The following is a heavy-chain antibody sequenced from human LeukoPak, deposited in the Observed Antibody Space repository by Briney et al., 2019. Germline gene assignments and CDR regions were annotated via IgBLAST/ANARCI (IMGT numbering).Heavy chain of an antibody. D-gene: IGHD3-22*01. CDR1: GFTFSSYA. CDR3: ASRYLVVLSWFTVRFDY. J-gene: IGHJ4*02. Sequence: GGSLILSCAASGFTFSSYAMSWVRQAPGKGLEWVSAISGSGGSTYSADSVKGRFTISRDNSKNTLYLQMNSLRAEDTAVYYCASRYLVVLSWFTVRFDYWGQGTLVTVSS. CDR2: ISGSGGST. V-gene: IGHV3-23*01.